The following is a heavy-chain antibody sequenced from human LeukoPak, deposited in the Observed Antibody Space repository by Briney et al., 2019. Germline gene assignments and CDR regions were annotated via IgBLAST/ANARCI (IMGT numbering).Heavy chain of an antibody. CDR2: IYTSGST. V-gene: IGHV4-61*02. CDR3: ARDSKGERNPSAYVWGRRRENWYFDL. D-gene: IGHD3-16*01. J-gene: IGHJ2*01. CDR1: GGSISSGSYY. Sequence: SETLSLTCTVSGGSISSGSYYWSWIRQPAGKGLEWIGRIYTSGSTNYNPSLKSRVTISVDTSKNQFSLKLSSVTAADTAVYYCARDSKGERNPSAYVWGRRRENWYFDLWGRGTLVTVSS.